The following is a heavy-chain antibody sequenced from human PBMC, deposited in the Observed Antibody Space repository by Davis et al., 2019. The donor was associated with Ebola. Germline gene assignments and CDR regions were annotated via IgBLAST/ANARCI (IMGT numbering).Heavy chain of an antibody. CDR3: ARSLKEEGAGHSRGYDY. CDR1: GGSISSGSYY. J-gene: IGHJ4*02. Sequence: SETLSLTCSVSGGSISSGSYYWGWIRQPPGKGLEWIGSINYSGNTFYNPSLKSRVTISVDTSKNQFSLKLYFVTAADTAVYYCARSLKEEGAGHSRGYDYWSQGTLSPSPQ. CDR2: INYSGNT. V-gene: IGHV4-39*07. D-gene: IGHD6-25*01.